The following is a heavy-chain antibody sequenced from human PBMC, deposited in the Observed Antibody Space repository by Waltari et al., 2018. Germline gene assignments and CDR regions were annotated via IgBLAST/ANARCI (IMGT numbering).Heavy chain of an antibody. J-gene: IGHJ2*01. V-gene: IGHV4-39*01. D-gene: IGHD1-26*01. CDR3: ARVGPGVYWYFDL. Sequence: QLLLQESGPGLVKPSETLSLTCAVSGGSIRSSTFYWGWVRQPPGKGLEWIGSISYSGGTSYNPSLKSRVTISVDTSKNQFSLNLSSVTAADTSVYYCARVGPGVYWYFDLWGRGTLVRVSS. CDR1: GGSIRSSTFY. CDR2: ISYSGGT.